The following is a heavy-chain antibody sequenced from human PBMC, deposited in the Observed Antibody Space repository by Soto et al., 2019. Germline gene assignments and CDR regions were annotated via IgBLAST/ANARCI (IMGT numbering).Heavy chain of an antibody. CDR2: ISGSGGST. Sequence: GRSLRLRWAAAGFTCGDYAMSWVRQAPGKGLEWVSAISGSGGSTYYADSVKGRFTISRDNSKNTLYLQMNSLRAEDTAVYYCAKGNTMIVVVITQIDYWGQGTLVTAPQ. D-gene: IGHD3-22*01. CDR1: GFTCGDYA. CDR3: AKGNTMIVVVITQIDY. J-gene: IGHJ4*02. V-gene: IGHV3-23*01.